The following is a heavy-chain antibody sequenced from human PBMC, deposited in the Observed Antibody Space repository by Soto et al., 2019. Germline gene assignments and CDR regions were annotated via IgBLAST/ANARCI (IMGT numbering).Heavy chain of an antibody. J-gene: IGHJ4*02. Sequence: QVQLVQSGAEVKKPGASVKVSCKASGYTFTSYDINWVRQATGQGLEWMGWMNPNSGNTGYAQKFQGRVTMTRNTSISTAHMELSSLRSEDTAVYYCAANHPYCTNGVLYQFDYRGQGTLVTVSS. CDR3: AANHPYCTNGVLYQFDY. CDR1: GYTFTSYD. CDR2: MNPNSGNT. D-gene: IGHD2-8*01. V-gene: IGHV1-8*01.